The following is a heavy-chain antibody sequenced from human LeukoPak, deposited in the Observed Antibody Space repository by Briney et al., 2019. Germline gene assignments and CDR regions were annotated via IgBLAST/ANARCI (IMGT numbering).Heavy chain of an antibody. CDR1: GDSVSDTIYY. J-gene: IGHJ4*02. D-gene: IGHD3-9*01. CDR2: IYYTGST. V-gene: IGHV4-39*01. Sequence: SETLSLTCTVSGDSVSDTIYYRGWIRQPPGQGLQWIGNIYYTGSTYYNPSLRSRVTMSVDTSKNQFSLKMSSVTAADTAVYYCARLSKGRFFDYVFDFWGQGTLLTVSS. CDR3: ARLSKGRFFDYVFDF.